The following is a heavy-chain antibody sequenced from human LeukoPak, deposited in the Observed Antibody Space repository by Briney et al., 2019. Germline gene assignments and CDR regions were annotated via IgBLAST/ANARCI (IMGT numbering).Heavy chain of an antibody. Sequence: GGSLRLSCAASGFTFSSYAMSWVRQAPGKGLEWVSAISGSGGSTYYADSVKGRFTISRDNSKNTLYLQMNSLRAGDTAVYYCAKRNYDILTAAYYFDYWGQGTLVTVSS. J-gene: IGHJ4*02. CDR2: ISGSGGST. CDR1: GFTFSSYA. D-gene: IGHD3-9*01. V-gene: IGHV3-23*01. CDR3: AKRNYDILTAAYYFDY.